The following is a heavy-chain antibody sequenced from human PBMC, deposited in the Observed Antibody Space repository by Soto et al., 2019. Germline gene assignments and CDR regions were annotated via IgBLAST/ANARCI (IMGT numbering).Heavy chain of an antibody. D-gene: IGHD1-1*01. CDR3: ARRVNSVVDP. CDR1: GGSISSGPYS. CDR2: IYHAGST. V-gene: IGHV4-30-2*01. J-gene: IGHJ5*02. Sequence: QLQLQESGSGLVKPSQTLALTCAVSGGSISSGPYSWSWIRQPPGKGLDWIGYIYHAGSTYYNPSLRSRVTISVDKSKNQFSLKLSSVTAADTAVYDCARRVNSVVDPWGQGTLVTVAS.